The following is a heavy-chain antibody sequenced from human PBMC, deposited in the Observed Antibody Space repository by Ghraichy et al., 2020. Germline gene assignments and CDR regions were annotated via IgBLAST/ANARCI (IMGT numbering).Heavy chain of an antibody. CDR2: IYYSGST. Sequence: SETLSLTCTVSGGSISRYYWSWIRQPPGKGLEWIGYIYYSGSTNYYPSLESRVTISVDTSKKQFSLKLSSVTAADTAVYYCARGLGPAYHWYFDLWGRGTLVTVSS. J-gene: IGHJ2*01. D-gene: IGHD6-19*01. CDR3: ARGLGPAYHWYFDL. V-gene: IGHV4-59*01. CDR1: GGSISRYY.